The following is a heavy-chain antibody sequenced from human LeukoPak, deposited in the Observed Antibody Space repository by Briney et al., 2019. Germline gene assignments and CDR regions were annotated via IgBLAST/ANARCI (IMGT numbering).Heavy chain of an antibody. J-gene: IGHJ6*02. CDR2: ISYDGSNK. CDR1: GFTFSSYG. V-gene: IGHV3-30*18. CDR3: AKEPRNYYYYGMDV. Sequence: PGRSLRLSCAASGFTFSSYGMHWVRQAPGKGLEWVAVISYDGSNKYYADSVKGRFTISRDNPKNTLYLQMNSLRAEDTAVYYCAKEPRNYYYYGMDVWGQGTTVTVSS.